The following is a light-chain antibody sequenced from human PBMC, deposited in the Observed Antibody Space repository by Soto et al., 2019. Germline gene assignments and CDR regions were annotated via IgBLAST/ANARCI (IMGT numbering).Light chain of an antibody. V-gene: IGKV1-5*03. CDR1: QNIGIW. CDR3: QQYSSFTA. Sequence: DIQMTQSPSTLSASVGDRVTIGCRASQNIGIWLAWYQQRPGKAPKLLIYKASYLEGGVPSRFSGSGSGTGFTLNISSLPPDGFATYYCQQYSSFTAFGQGTKVEV. CDR2: KAS. J-gene: IGKJ1*01.